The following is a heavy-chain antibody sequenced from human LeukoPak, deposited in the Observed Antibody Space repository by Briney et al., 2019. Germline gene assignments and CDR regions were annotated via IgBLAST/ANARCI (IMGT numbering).Heavy chain of an antibody. D-gene: IGHD5-24*01. CDR1: GFTFSSSA. V-gene: IGHV3-23*01. CDR2: DDDSGKTT. J-gene: IGHJ4*02. CDR3: ARGDGYNYGYYFDY. Sequence: GGSLRLSCAASGFTFSSSAMSWVRLAPGKGLGWVSADDDSGKTTYYADSVKGRFTISRHNSKNTLYLQMNSLRAEDTAVYYCARGDGYNYGYYFDYWGQGTLVTVSS.